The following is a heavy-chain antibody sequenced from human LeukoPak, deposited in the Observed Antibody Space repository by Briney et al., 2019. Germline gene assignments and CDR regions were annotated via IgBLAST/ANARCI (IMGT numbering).Heavy chain of an antibody. CDR3: AKDPLAGVDYDFWSGSGTD. J-gene: IGHJ4*02. D-gene: IGHD3-3*01. V-gene: IGHV3-9*01. CDR1: GFTFDDYA. CDR2: ISWNSGSI. Sequence: GGSLRLSCAASGFTFDDYAMPWVRQAPGKGLEWVSGISWNSGSIGYADSVKGRFTISRDNAKNSLYLQMDSLRAEDTALYYCAKDPLAGVDYDFWSGSGTDWGQGTLVTVSS.